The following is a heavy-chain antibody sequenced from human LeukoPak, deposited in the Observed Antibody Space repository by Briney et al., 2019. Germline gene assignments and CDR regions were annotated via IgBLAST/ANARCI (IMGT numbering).Heavy chain of an antibody. D-gene: IGHD4-17*01. Sequence: SETLSLTCTVSGGSISSYYWSWIRQPPGKGLEWIGYIYYSGSTNYSPSFKSRVTISVDTSKNQFSLKLSSVTAADTAVYYCARVTSRPGAYGDHFDYWGQGTLVTVSS. CDR1: GGSISSYY. CDR2: IYYSGST. J-gene: IGHJ4*02. V-gene: IGHV4-59*01. CDR3: ARVTSRPGAYGDHFDY.